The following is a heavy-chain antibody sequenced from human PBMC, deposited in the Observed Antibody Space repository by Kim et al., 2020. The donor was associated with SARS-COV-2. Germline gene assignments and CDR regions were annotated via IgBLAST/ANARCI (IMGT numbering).Heavy chain of an antibody. Sequence: GGSLRLSCAASEFSVSTKTMTWVRQAPGKGREWVSIIYRKGTTYYADSVKGRFTTSRETSKNTLYLQMDNLRADDTAVYYCAGDNYNNYWYKYWGQGTLVTVSA. CDR2: IYRKGTT. D-gene: IGHD1-20*01. V-gene: IGHV3-53*01. J-gene: IGHJ4*02. CDR3: AGDNYNNYWYKY. CDR1: EFSVSTKT.